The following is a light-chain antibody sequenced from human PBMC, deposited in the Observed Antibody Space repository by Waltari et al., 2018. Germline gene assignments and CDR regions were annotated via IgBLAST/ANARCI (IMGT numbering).Light chain of an antibody. CDR1: QSISEY. J-gene: IGKJ1*01. CDR2: KAS. V-gene: IGKV1-5*03. Sequence: DIQMTQSPSTLSASVGDRVTITCRASQSISEYLAWYQQKPGKAPKLLIYKASNLETGVSSRFSGSGSGTEFTFTISSLQPDDFATYYCQQYNTYSGTFGRGTTVDVK. CDR3: QQYNTYSGT.